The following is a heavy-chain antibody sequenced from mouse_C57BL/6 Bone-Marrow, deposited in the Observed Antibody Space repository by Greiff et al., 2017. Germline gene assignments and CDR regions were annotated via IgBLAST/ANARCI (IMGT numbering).Heavy chain of an antibody. CDR1: GYTFTSYG. CDR2: IYPRSGNT. CDR3: ASRGY. V-gene: IGHV1-81*01. J-gene: IGHJ2*01. D-gene: IGHD3-1*01. Sequence: VQGVESGAELAKPGASVKLSCKASGYTFTSYGISWVKQRPGQGLEWIGEIYPRSGNTYYNEKFKGKATLTADKSSSTAYMELRSLTSEYSAVYCCASRGYWGQGTTLTVSA.